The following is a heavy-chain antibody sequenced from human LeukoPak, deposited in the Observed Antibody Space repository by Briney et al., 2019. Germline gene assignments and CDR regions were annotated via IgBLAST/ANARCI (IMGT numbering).Heavy chain of an antibody. Sequence: GGSLRLSCAASGFTFSSHAMSWVRQAPGKGLEWVSAISGSGGSTYYADSVKGRFTISRDNSKNTLYLQMNSLRAEDTAVYYCAKDIVAAGDTYYFDYWGQGTLVTVSS. J-gene: IGHJ4*02. CDR3: AKDIVAAGDTYYFDY. D-gene: IGHD5-12*01. CDR2: ISGSGGST. CDR1: GFTFSSHA. V-gene: IGHV3-23*01.